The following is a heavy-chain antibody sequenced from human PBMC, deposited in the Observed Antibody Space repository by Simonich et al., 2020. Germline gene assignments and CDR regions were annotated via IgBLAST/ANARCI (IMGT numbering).Heavy chain of an antibody. CDR2: ISSSSSYI. J-gene: IGHJ3*02. Sequence: EVQLVESGGGLVKPGGSLRLSCAASGFTFSSYSMNWVRQAPGQWLRWVSHISSSSSYIYYADSVKGRFTISRDNDKNSLYLQMNSLRAEDTAVYYCAREQARGGAFDIWGQGTMVTVSS. CDR1: GFTFSSYS. D-gene: IGHD3-16*01. CDR3: AREQARGGAFDI. V-gene: IGHV3-21*05.